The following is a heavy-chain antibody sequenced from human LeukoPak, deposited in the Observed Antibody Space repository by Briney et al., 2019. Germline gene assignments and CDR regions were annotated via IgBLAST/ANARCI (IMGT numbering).Heavy chain of an antibody. V-gene: IGHV4-34*09. D-gene: IGHD1-26*01. Sequence: SETLSLTCAVYGGSFSGYYWSWIRQPPGKGLEWIGEINHSGSTNYNPSLKSRVTISVDTSKNQFSLKLSSVTAADTAVYYCARETLGGTLLMDVWGHGTTVTVSS. J-gene: IGHJ6*02. CDR3: ARETLGGTLLMDV. CDR1: GGSFSGYY. CDR2: INHSGST.